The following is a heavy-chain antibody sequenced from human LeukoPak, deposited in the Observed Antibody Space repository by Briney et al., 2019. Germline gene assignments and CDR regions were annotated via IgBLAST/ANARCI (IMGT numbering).Heavy chain of an antibody. V-gene: IGHV3-21*01. CDR2: ISSSSSYI. J-gene: IGHJ4*02. D-gene: IGHD2-8*01. CDR3: ARDNFDGVHLGFDY. Sequence: RGSLRLSCAASGFTFSSYSMNWVRQAPGKGLEWVSSISSSSSYIYYADSVKGRFTISRDNAKNSLYLQMNSLRAEDTAVYYCARDNFDGVHLGFDYWGQGTLVTVSS. CDR1: GFTFSSYS.